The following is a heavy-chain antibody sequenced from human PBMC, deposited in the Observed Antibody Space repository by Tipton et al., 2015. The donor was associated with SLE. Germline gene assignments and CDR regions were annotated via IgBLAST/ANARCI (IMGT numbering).Heavy chain of an antibody. V-gene: IGHV3-30-3*01. CDR1: GFTFSSYA. D-gene: IGHD3-22*01. J-gene: IGHJ4*02. CDR2: ISSDGSKK. Sequence: SLRLSCAASGFTFSSYAMHWVRQAPGKGLEWVAVISSDGSKKYYPDSVKGRFTISRDNSKNTVYLQMNSLRAEDTAVYYCARDLYYSDTSGYYSLLDYWGQGTLVTVSS. CDR3: ARDLYYSDTSGYYSLLDY.